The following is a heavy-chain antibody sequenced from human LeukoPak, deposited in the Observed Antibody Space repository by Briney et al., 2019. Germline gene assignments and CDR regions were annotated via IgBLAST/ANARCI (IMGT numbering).Heavy chain of an antibody. J-gene: IGHJ4*02. CDR1: GFTFSSYS. D-gene: IGHD3-3*01. CDR3: ARCAYDFWSGYYAGDSYFDY. V-gene: IGHV3-21*01. CDR2: ISSSSYI. Sequence: PGGSLRLSCAASGFTFSSYSMNWVRQAPGKGLEWVSSISSSSYIYYADSVKGRFTISRDNAKNSLYLQMNSLRAEDTAVYYCARCAYDFWSGYYAGDSYFDYWGQGTLVTVSS.